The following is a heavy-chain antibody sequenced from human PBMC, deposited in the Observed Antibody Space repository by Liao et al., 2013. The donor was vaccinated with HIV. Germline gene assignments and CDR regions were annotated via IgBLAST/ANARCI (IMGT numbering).Heavy chain of an antibody. CDR2: IKTSGSP. CDR1: GGSINNYL. V-gene: IGHV4-4*07. D-gene: IGHD3-10*01. J-gene: IGHJ3*02. CDR3: AGRLWFGEFDAFDI. Sequence: QVQLQESGPGLVKPSDTLSLTCTVSGGSINNYLWSWIRQPAGKGLEWIGRIKTSGSPTYNPSLKSRVTMSIDTSRNQFSVNLNSVTAADTAVYYCAGRLWFGEFDAFDIWGQGTTVTVSS.